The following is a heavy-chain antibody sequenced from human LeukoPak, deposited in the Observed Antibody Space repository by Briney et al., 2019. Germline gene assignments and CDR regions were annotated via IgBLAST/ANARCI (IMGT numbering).Heavy chain of an antibody. J-gene: IGHJ4*02. CDR1: GGSISSYY. D-gene: IGHD6-13*01. CDR3: ASSYSSSWCPYYFDY. CDR2: IYYSGST. V-gene: IGHV4-59*01. Sequence: SETLSLTCTVSGGSISSYYWSWIRQPPGKGLEWIGYIYYSGSTNYNPSLKSRVTISVDTPKNQFSLKLSSVTAADTAVYYCASSYSSSWCPYYFDYWGQGTLVTVSS.